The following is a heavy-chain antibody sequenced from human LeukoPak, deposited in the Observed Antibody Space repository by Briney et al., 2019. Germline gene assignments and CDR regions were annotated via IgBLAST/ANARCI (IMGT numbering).Heavy chain of an antibody. CDR2: ISYDGSNK. D-gene: IGHD3-22*01. J-gene: IGHJ4*02. CDR3: AKDPNYYDSSGYY. Sequence: GGSLRLSCAASGFTFSSYGMHWVRQAPGKGLEWVAVISYDGSNKYYADSVKGRFTISRDNSKNTLYLQMNSLRAEDTAVYYCAKDPNYYDSSGYYWGQGTLVTVSS. CDR1: GFTFSSYG. V-gene: IGHV3-30*18.